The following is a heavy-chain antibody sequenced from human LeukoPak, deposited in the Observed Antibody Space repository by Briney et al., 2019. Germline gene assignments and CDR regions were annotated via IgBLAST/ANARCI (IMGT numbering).Heavy chain of an antibody. CDR3: ARAGYGDSDFDY. J-gene: IGHJ4*02. CDR1: GGSFSGYY. V-gene: IGHV4-34*01. CDR2: IYHSGNT. D-gene: IGHD4-17*01. Sequence: PSETLSLTCAVYGGSFSGYYWSWIRQPPGKGLEWIGSIYHSGNTYYNPSLKSRVTISVDTSKNQFSLKLNSVTAADTAVYYCARAGYGDSDFDYWGQGTLVTVSS.